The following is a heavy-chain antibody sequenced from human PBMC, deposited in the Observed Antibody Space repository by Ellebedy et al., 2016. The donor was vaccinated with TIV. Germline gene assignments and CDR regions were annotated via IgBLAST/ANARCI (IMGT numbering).Heavy chain of an antibody. J-gene: IGHJ4*02. CDR2: INTYNGNT. CDR3: ARDLYGDYEEGGFDY. Sequence: AASVKVSCKPSGYTFTSYGITWVRQAPGQGLEWMGWINTYNGNTNYAQKLQGRVTMTTDTSTSTAYMELRSLRSDDTAVYYCARDLYGDYEEGGFDYWGQGTLVTVSS. D-gene: IGHD4-17*01. CDR1: GYTFTSYG. V-gene: IGHV1-18*01.